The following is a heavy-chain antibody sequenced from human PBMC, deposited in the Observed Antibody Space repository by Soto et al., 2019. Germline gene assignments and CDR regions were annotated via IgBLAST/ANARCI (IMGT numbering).Heavy chain of an antibody. CDR1: GFSLSTSGVG. CDR2: IYWNDDK. D-gene: IGHD3-22*01. CDR3: AHPLPREYYYDSSGYYYGRKTSGGAFDI. V-gene: IGHV2-5*01. J-gene: IGHJ3*02. Sequence: GSGPTLVNPTQTLTLTCTFSGFSLSTSGVGVGWIRQPPGKALEWLALIYWNDDKRYSPSLKSRLTITKDTSKNQVVLTMTNMEPVDTATYYCAHPLPREYYYDSSGYYYGRKTSGGAFDIWGQGTMVTVSS.